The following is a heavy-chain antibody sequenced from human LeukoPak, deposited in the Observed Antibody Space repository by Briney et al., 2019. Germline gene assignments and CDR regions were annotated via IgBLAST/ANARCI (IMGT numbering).Heavy chain of an antibody. CDR1: GFTFSSYW. V-gene: IGHV3-7*03. CDR3: ARDNRGLFDY. D-gene: IGHD2/OR15-2a*01. CDR2: MKNAGSEK. J-gene: IGHJ4*02. Sequence: GGSLRLSCAASGFTFSSYWMAWVRQAPGEGLGWVANMKNAGSEKYYADSVKGRFTISRDNAKNSLYLQMNSVRAEDTALYYCARDNRGLFDYWGQGTLVPVSS.